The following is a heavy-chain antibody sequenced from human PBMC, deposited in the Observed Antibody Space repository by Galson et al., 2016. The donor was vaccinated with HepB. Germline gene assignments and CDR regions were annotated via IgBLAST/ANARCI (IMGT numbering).Heavy chain of an antibody. V-gene: IGHV3-23*01. CDR2: IRGSEAMT. J-gene: IGHJ4*02. Sequence: SLRLSCAASGFTLSSYVMTWVRQAPGKGLEWVSVIRGSEAMTFYADSVKGRFTISRDASKNTLYLQMNSLRVEGTAMYYCAKSIRPDWNELDYWGQGALVTVSS. CDR3: AKSIRPDWNELDY. CDR1: GFTLSSYV. D-gene: IGHD1-1*01.